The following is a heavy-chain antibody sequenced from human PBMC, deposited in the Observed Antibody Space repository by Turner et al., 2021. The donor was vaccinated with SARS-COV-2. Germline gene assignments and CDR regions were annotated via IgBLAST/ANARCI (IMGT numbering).Heavy chain of an antibody. J-gene: IGHJ4*02. V-gene: IGHV4-59*01. Sequence: QVQLQDSGPGLVQHSETLSPTCTVSGDSISSYYWSWIRQPPGKGLEWIGYIYSSGSTNNNPSLKSRVTISVDTSKSHFSLKLSSVTAAETAVYYCARGFDYWGQGTLVTVSS. CDR1: GDSISSYY. CDR3: ARGFDY. CDR2: IYSSGST.